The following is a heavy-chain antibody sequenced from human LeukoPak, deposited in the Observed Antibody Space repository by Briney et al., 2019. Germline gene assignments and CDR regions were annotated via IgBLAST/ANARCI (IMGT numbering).Heavy chain of an antibody. Sequence: GRSLRLSCAASGFTFSTYGMHWVRQAPGKGLEWVAVISYDGSSEYYADPVQGRFTVARDNSKNTLYLQMNSLRAEDTAVYYCAKDFRDGYNHPSYYFDSWGQRTLVTVSS. D-gene: IGHD5-24*01. CDR1: GFTFSTYG. V-gene: IGHV3-30*18. CDR3: AKDFRDGYNHPSYYFDS. J-gene: IGHJ4*02. CDR2: ISYDGSSE.